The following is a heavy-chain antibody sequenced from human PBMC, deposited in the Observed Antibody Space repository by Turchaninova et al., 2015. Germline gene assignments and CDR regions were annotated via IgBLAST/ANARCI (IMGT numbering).Heavy chain of an antibody. CDR2: IRSKTSGGTP. CDR3: TRQGYHYGSGSYYDVS. Sequence: LVESGGGLVQPGRSLRLSCTASGFIFGDYAISWVRQAPGKGLEWVAFIRSKTSGGTPEQAASVKGRFTISRDDSKSIAYLQMNSLKTEDTAVYYCTRQGYHYGSGSYYDVSWGQGTLVTVSS. CDR1: GFIFGDYA. V-gene: IGHV3-49*04. J-gene: IGHJ5*02. D-gene: IGHD3-10*01.